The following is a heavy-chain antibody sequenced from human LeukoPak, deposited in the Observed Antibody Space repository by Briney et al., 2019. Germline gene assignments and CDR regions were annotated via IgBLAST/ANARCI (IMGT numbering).Heavy chain of an antibody. CDR2: INPNSGGT. CDR1: GYTFTGYY. CDR3: ARADTHYDILTGYYSVHYYYYGMDV. Sequence: GASVKVSCKASGYTFTGYYMHWVRQAPGQGLEWMGWINPNSGGTNYAQKFQGRVTMTRDTSISTAYMELSRLRSDDTAVYYCARADTHYDILTGYYSVHYYYYGMDVWGQGTTVTVSS. D-gene: IGHD3-9*01. J-gene: IGHJ6*02. V-gene: IGHV1-2*02.